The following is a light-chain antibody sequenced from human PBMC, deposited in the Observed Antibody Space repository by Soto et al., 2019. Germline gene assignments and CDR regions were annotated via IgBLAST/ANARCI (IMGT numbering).Light chain of an antibody. CDR3: QQYYSYPIT. J-gene: IGKJ5*01. V-gene: IGKV1-8*01. Sequence: AIRTTQSPSSFCASTGDRVTITSRPAQGISSYLAWYQQKPGKAPKLLIYAASTLQSGVSSRFSGSGSGTDFTLTISCLQSEDFATYYCQQYYSYPITFGQGTRLEIK. CDR1: QGISSY. CDR2: AAS.